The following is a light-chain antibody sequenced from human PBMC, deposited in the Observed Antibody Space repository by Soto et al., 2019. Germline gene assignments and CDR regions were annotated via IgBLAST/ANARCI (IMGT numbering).Light chain of an antibody. CDR2: TGS. CDR1: QGISNW. CDR3: QQANSFPLT. V-gene: IGKV1-12*01. Sequence: DLQMTQSPSSVSASVGDRVSITCRASQGISNWLAWYQQRPGRAPKLLIYTGSSLQSGVPSRFSGTGSGTDFTLTISSLQPEDVATYYSQQANSFPLTFGGGTKVEIK. J-gene: IGKJ4*01.